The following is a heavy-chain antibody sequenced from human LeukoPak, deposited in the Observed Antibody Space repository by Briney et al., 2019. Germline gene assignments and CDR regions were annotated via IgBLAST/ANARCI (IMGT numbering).Heavy chain of an antibody. Sequence: SETLSLTCTVSGGSISSSYYWGWIRQPPGKGLEWIGSIHYSGSTNYNPSLKSRVTISVDTSKNQFSLKLSSVTAADTAVYYCARGRDKYDYVWGSYPSSAFFDPWGQGTLVTVSS. V-gene: IGHV4-39*07. CDR1: GGSISSSYY. D-gene: IGHD3-16*01. CDR2: IHYSGST. J-gene: IGHJ5*02. CDR3: ARGRDKYDYVWGSYPSSAFFDP.